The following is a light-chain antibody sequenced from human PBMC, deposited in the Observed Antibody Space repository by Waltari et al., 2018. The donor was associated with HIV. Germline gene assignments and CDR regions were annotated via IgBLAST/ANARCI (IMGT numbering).Light chain of an antibody. CDR3: QQYNTYPIT. CDR2: SAS. CDR1: QDIGTF. J-gene: IGKJ5*01. V-gene: IGKV1-8*01. Sequence: AVRMTKSPPSFYASTGDRVTITCRASQDIGTFLAWYQPQPGNAPTLLVHSASTLQNGVPSRFYGNVSGTECTLTISCLQSEDFGTYYCQQYNTYPITFRQGTRLDIK.